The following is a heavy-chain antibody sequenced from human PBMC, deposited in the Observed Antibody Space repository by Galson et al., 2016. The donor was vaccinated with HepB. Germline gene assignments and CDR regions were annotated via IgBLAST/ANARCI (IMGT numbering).Heavy chain of an antibody. CDR3: ARVGFGRSYGQGFDF. CDR2: ISYDGSNK. Sequence: SLRLSCAASGLTFTGYAIHWVRQAPGKGLEWVAVISYDGSNKYYADSVKGRFTISRDDSKNTLYLQMDSLRPEDTAVYYCARVGFGRSYGQGFDFWGPGTRVTVSS. D-gene: IGHD3-16*01. CDR1: GLTFTGYA. V-gene: IGHV3-30*04. J-gene: IGHJ4*02.